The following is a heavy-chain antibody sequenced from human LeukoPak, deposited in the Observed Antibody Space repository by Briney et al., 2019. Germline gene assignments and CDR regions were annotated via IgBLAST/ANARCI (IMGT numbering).Heavy chain of an antibody. CDR3: AKDRYSGSYKYFDY. Sequence: GGSLRLSCAASGFTFSSYWMSWVRQAPGKGLEWVAVIWYDGSNKYYADSVKGRFTISRDNSKNTLYLQMNSLRAEDTAVYYCAKDRYSGSYKYFDYWGQGTLVTVSS. CDR2: IWYDGSNK. D-gene: IGHD1-26*01. CDR1: GFTFSSYW. V-gene: IGHV3-30*02. J-gene: IGHJ4*02.